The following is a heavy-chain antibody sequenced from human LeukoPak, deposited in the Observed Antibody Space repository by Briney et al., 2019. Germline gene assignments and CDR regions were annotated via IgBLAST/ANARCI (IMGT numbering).Heavy chain of an antibody. CDR3: ARDASHFDSSGYFHNYYYGMDV. Sequence: TGGSLRLSCAASGFTLSSHPMNWVRQAPGKGLEWVSYIGNDGRMMYYADSVQGRFTISRDSAKNSLYLQMNSLGADDTAVYYCARDASHFDSSGYFHNYYYGMDVWGQGTTVTVSS. V-gene: IGHV3-48*03. CDR1: GFTLSSHP. J-gene: IGHJ6*02. D-gene: IGHD3-22*01. CDR2: IGNDGRMM.